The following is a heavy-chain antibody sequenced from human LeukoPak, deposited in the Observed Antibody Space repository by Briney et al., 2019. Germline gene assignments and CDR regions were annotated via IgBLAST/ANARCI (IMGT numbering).Heavy chain of an antibody. V-gene: IGHV4-39*01. CDR3: ARLKEGIDY. CDR2: IYYSGNT. Sequence: SETLSLTCAVSGGSISGSSYFWGWIREPPGKGLEWIGSIYYSGNTYYNPSLKSRVTISVDTSKNQFSLKLSSVTAADTAVYYCARLKEGIDYWGQGTLVTVSS. D-gene: IGHD3-10*01. CDR1: GGSISGSSYF. J-gene: IGHJ4*02.